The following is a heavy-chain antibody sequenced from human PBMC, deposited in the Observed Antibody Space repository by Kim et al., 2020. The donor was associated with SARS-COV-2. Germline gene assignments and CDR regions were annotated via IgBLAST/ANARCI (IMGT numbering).Heavy chain of an antibody. J-gene: IGHJ4*02. D-gene: IGHD5-12*01. CDR3: ARGEVATIGGFDY. Sequence: YNPSLKSRVTISVDTSKNQFSLKLSSVTAADTAVYYCARGEVATIGGFDYWGQGTLVTVSS. V-gene: IGHV4-31*02.